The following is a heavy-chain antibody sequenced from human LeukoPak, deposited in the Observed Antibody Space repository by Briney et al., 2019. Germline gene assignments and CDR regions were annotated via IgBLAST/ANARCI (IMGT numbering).Heavy chain of an antibody. Sequence: SETLSLTCAVYGGSFSGYYWSWIRQPPGKGLEWIGEINHSGSTNYNPSLKSRVTISVDTSKNQFSLKLSSVTAADTAVYYCARGGGSNQFDYWGQGTLVTVSS. V-gene: IGHV4-34*01. J-gene: IGHJ4*02. CDR2: INHSGST. D-gene: IGHD2-15*01. CDR3: ARGGGSNQFDY. CDR1: GGSFSGYY.